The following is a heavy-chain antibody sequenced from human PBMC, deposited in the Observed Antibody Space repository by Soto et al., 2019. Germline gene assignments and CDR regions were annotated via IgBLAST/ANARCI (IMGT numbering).Heavy chain of an antibody. CDR1: GFTFSDHH. V-gene: IGHV3-72*01. CDR3: AAIRGVVGY. J-gene: IGHJ4*02. CDR2: IRDKADSYTT. Sequence: EVQLVESGGGLVQPGGSLRLSCAASGFTFSDHHMDWVRQAPGKGLEWVGRIRDKADSYTTVYAASEKGRFTISRDDSSNSMYLQMNSLKNEDTAVYYCAAIRGVVGYWGQGTLVTVSS. D-gene: IGHD3-10*01.